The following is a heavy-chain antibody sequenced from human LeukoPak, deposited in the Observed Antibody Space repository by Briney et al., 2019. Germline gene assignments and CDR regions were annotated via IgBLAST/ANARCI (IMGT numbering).Heavy chain of an antibody. D-gene: IGHD2-15*01. CDR2: IIPILDIE. CDR3: AHLPPVAATPFSFSVRSDNWFDP. J-gene: IGHJ5*02. Sequence: GASVKVSCKASGGTFSSYAISWVRQAPGQGLEWMGRIIPILDIENYAQEFQGRVTITADKSTSTAYMELSSLRSEDTAVYYCAHLPPVAATPFSFSVRSDNWFDPWGQGTLVTVSS. V-gene: IGHV1-69*04. CDR1: GGTFSSYA.